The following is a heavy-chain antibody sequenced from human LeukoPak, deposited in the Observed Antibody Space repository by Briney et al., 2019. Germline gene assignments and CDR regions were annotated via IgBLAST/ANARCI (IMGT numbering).Heavy chain of an antibody. CDR3: AKVNDYGDYARRWFDP. V-gene: IGHV3-23*01. D-gene: IGHD4-17*01. J-gene: IGHJ5*02. Sequence: GGSLRLSCAASGFTFSSYAMSWVRQAPGQGLEWVSAISGSGGSTHYADSVKGRFTISRDKSKNTLYLQMNSLRAEDTAVYYCAKVNDYGDYARRWFDPWGQGTLVTVSS. CDR2: ISGSGGST. CDR1: GFTFSSYA.